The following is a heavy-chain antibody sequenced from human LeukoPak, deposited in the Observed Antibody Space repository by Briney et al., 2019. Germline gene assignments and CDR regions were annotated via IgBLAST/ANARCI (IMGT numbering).Heavy chain of an antibody. CDR3: ARVRNYDGSTYYFDY. Sequence: GASVTVSCKASGYTFTIYYMHWVRQAPGQGLEWMGIINPSAGSTSYAQKFQGRVTMTRDTSTSTVYMELSSLRSEDTAVYYCARVRNYDGSTYYFDYWGQGTLVTVSS. J-gene: IGHJ4*02. CDR1: GYTFTIYY. V-gene: IGHV1-46*01. D-gene: IGHD3-22*01. CDR2: INPSAGST.